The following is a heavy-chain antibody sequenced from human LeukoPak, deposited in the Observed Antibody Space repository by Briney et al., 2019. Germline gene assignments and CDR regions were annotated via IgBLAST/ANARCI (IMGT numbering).Heavy chain of an antibody. D-gene: IGHD3-22*01. V-gene: IGHV5-51*07. CDR3: ARGTEGSGYYYWFDP. CDR1: GYIFTTYW. CDR2: IYPADSDT. Sequence: GESLKISCKGSGYIFTTYWISWVHQMPGKGLEWMGIIYPADSDTRYSPSFQGQVTISADKSINTAYLQWSSLKASDTAMYYCARGTEGSGYYYWFDPWGQGTLVTVSS. J-gene: IGHJ5*02.